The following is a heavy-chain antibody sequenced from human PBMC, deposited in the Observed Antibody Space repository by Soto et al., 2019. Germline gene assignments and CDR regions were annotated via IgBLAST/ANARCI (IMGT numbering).Heavy chain of an antibody. CDR2: IIPIFGTA. CDR3: ARAPGYCSSTSCYVYFDN. CDR1: GGTFSSYA. V-gene: IGHV1-69*13. J-gene: IGHJ4*02. D-gene: IGHD2-2*01. Sequence: SVKVSCKASGGTFSSYAISWVRQAPGQGLEWMGGIIPIFGTANYAQKFQGRVTITADESTSTAYMELSSLRAEDTALYYCARAPGYCSSTSCYVYFDNWGQGTLVTVSS.